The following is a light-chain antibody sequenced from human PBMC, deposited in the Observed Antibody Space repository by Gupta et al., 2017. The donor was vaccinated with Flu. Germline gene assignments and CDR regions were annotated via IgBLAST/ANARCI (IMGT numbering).Light chain of an antibody. V-gene: IGKV3-15*01. J-gene: IGKJ1*01. CDR2: GAS. Sequence: EIVMTQSPATLSVSPGERATLSCRASQSVSTNLAWYQQKPGQVPRLLIHGASTRATGIPARFSGSGSGTEFTLTINSLQSEDFAVYYCQQYNDWPRTFGQGTKVEIK. CDR1: QSVSTN. CDR3: QQYNDWPRT.